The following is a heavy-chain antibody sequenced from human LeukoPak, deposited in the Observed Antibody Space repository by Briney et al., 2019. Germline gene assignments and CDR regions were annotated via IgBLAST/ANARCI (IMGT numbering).Heavy chain of an antibody. CDR1: GGTFSSYA. J-gene: IGHJ5*02. CDR2: IIPIFGTA. CDR3: ARGDSSSWYKLGWFDP. Sequence: ASVKVSCKASGGTFSSYAISWVRQAPGQGLEWMGGIIPIFGTANYAQKFQGRVTITADESTSTAYMELSSLRSEDTAVYYCARGDSSSWYKLGWFDPWGQGTLVTVSS. V-gene: IGHV1-69*13. D-gene: IGHD6-13*01.